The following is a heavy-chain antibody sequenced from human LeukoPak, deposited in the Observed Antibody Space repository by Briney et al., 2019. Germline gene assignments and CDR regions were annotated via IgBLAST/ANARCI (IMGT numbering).Heavy chain of an antibody. Sequence: SETLSLTCTVSGVSISSSSYYWGWIRQPPGKGLEWIGSIYYSGSTYYNPSLKSRVTISVDTSKNQFSLKLSSVTAADTAVYYCAREGVVVVIQFSNWFDPWGQGTLVTVSS. D-gene: IGHD3-22*01. V-gene: IGHV4-39*07. J-gene: IGHJ5*02. CDR1: GVSISSSSYY. CDR3: AREGVVVVIQFSNWFDP. CDR2: IYYSGST.